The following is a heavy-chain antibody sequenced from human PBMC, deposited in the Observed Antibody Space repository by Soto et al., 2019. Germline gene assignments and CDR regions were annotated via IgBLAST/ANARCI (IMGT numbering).Heavy chain of an antibody. D-gene: IGHD1-20*01. V-gene: IGHV1-8*01. J-gene: IGHJ5*02. Sequence: QVQLVQSGAEVKRPGASVKVSCEASGYTFTTYDINWVRQAYGQGLEWMGCVNPSSGNTVYAQKFHGRVTMTRDTSISTAYMELSSLNSDDTAIYYCARASMYIWNDHWGQGTLVTVSS. CDR1: GYTFTTYD. CDR3: ARASMYIWNDH. CDR2: VNPSSGNT.